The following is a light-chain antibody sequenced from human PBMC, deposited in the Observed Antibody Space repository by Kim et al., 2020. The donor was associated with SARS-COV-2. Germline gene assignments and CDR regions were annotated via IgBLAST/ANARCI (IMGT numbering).Light chain of an antibody. CDR3: CAFAGIHINVL. J-gene: IGLJ2*01. CDR1: SSDVGSHYL. Sequence: QSALTQPASVSGSPGQSITISCTGTSSDVGSHYLISWYQQHPGKAPRLLIYEATKRPSGVSSRFSGSTSGNTASLAISGLQAEDEADYYCCAFAGIHINVLFGGGTQLTVL. CDR2: EAT. V-gene: IGLV2-23*01.